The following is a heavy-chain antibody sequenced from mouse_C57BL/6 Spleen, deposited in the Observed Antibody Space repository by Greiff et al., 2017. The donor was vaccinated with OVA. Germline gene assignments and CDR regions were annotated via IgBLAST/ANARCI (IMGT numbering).Heavy chain of an antibody. V-gene: IGHV1-15*01. J-gene: IGHJ3*01. CDR1: GYTFTDYE. CDR2: IDPETGGT. CDR3: TRAAQSWFAY. D-gene: IGHD3-2*02. Sequence: VQLQQSGAELVRPGASVTLSCKASGYTFTDYEMHWVKQTPVHGLEWIGAIDPETGGTAYTQKFKGKAILTADKSSSTAYMELRSLTSEDSAVYYCTRAAQSWFAYWGQGTLVTVSA.